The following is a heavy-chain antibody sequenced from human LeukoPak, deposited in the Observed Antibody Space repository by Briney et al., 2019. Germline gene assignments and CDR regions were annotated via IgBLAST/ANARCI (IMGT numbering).Heavy chain of an antibody. J-gene: IGHJ3*02. V-gene: IGHV1-69*02. D-gene: IGHD1-26*01. CDR3: ASGAATDSGSYHGAFDI. CDR1: GVTFSSYT. CDR2: IIPILGIA. Sequence: ASVKFSCKASGVTFSSYTISWVRQAPGQGLEWMGRIIPILGIANYAQKFQGRVTITADKSTSTAYMELSSPRSEHTAVYDCASGAATDSGSYHGAFDIWGQGTMVTVSS.